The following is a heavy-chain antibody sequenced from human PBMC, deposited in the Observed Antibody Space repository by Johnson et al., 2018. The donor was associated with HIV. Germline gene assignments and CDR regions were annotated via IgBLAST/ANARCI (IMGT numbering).Heavy chain of an antibody. Sequence: VHLVESGGGVVRPGGSLRLSCAASGFTFDDYGMSWVRQAPGKGLEWVSGINWNGGNIGYVDSVKGRFTISRDNPKNTLYLQMNSLRAEDTAIYYCAKLRKKQWLVGEAFDIWGQGTMVTVSS. D-gene: IGHD6-19*01. V-gene: IGHV3-20*04. CDR3: AKLRKKQWLVGEAFDI. J-gene: IGHJ3*02. CDR2: INWNGGNI. CDR1: GFTFDDYG.